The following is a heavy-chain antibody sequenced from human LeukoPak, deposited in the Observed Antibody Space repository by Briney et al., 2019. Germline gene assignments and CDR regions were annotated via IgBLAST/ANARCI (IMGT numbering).Heavy chain of an antibody. V-gene: IGHV3-15*01. CDR3: TTRPGLGDAFDI. CDR1: GFTFSNAW. CDR2: IKSKTDGGTT. Sequence: NPGGSLRLSCAASGFTFSNAWMSWVRQAPGKGLEWVGRIKSKTDGGTTDYAAPVKGRFTISRDDSKNTLYLQMNSLKTEDTAVYYCTTRPGLGDAFDIWGQGTMVTVSP. D-gene: IGHD3/OR15-3a*01. J-gene: IGHJ3*02.